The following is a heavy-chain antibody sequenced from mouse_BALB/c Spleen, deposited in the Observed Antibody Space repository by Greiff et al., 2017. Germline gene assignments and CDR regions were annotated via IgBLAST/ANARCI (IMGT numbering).Heavy chain of an antibody. CDR3: ARLGNYGYAMDY. V-gene: IGHV5-12-1*01. CDR1: GFAFSSYD. J-gene: IGHJ4*01. CDR2: ISSGGGST. D-gene: IGHD2-1*01. Sequence: EVNVVESGGGLVKPGGSLKLSCAASGFAFSSYDMSWVRQTPEKRLEWVAYISSGGGSTYYPDTVKGRFTISRDNAKNTLYLQMSSLKSEDTAMYYCARLGNYGYAMDYWGQGTSVTVSS.